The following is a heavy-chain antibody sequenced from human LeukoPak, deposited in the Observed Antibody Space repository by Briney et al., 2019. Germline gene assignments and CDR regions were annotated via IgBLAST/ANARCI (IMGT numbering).Heavy chain of an antibody. Sequence: GGSLRLPCAASGFTFSSYAMSWVRQAPGKGLEWVSAISGSGGSTYYADSVKGRFTISRDNSKNTLYLQMNSLRAEDTAVYYCAKDPQWLVRSPYYFDYWGQGTLVTVSS. J-gene: IGHJ4*02. CDR2: ISGSGGST. CDR3: AKDPQWLVRSPYYFDY. CDR1: GFTFSSYA. D-gene: IGHD6-19*01. V-gene: IGHV3-23*01.